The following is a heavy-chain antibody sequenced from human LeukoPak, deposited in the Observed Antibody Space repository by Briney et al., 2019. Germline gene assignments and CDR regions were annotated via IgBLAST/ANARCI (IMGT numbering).Heavy chain of an antibody. V-gene: IGHV1-2*02. CDR1: GYTFTGYC. J-gene: IGHJ4*02. Sequence: ASVKVSCKTSGYTFTGYCIHWVRQAPGQGLEWMGWIDPNTGDTNSAQGFQGRVTLTRDTSVSTAYMEVSRLRSDDTAVYWCARVVGQGTAMPSRDYFDYWGQGTLVTVSS. CDR3: ARVVGQGTAMPSRDYFDY. D-gene: IGHD5-18*01. CDR2: IDPNTGDT.